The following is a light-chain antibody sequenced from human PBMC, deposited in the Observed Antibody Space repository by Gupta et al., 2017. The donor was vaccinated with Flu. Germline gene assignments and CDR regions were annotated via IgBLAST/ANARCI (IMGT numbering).Light chain of an antibody. Sequence: EIVLTQSPATLSLSPGERATLSCRASQSVSSYLAWYQQKPGQAPRLLIYDASNRATGIPARFSGSGSGTDFTLTISSLEPEDFAVYYCQQRSNWLLTFGQGTQVEIK. J-gene: IGKJ5*01. CDR1: QSVSSY. CDR2: DAS. V-gene: IGKV3-11*01. CDR3: QQRSNWLLT.